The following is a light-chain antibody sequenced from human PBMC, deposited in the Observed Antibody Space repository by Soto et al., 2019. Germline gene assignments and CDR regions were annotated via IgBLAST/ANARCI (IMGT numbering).Light chain of an antibody. Sequence: QSGLTEPPSASRTPGQRVTISCSGSSSNIGSNTVNWYQHLPGSAPKLLIYSNNQRPSGVPDRFSGSKSGTSASLAISGLQSEDEGDYYCASWEDSPKGYVLGTGTKVPV. CDR1: SSNIGSNT. CDR2: SNN. J-gene: IGLJ1*01. V-gene: IGLV1-44*01. CDR3: ASWEDSPKGYV.